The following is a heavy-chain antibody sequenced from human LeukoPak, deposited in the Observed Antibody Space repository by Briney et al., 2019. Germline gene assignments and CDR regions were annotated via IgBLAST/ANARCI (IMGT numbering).Heavy chain of an antibody. CDR2: IDSSGTT. Sequence: SETLSLTCTVSGGSISSYYWSWIRQPAGKGLEWIGRIDSSGTTKYNPSLKSRVTMSIDTSQREVSLTLSSMTAADTAVYFCARGSGSYRPLYFFDYWGQGTLVTVSS. D-gene: IGHD1-26*01. J-gene: IGHJ4*02. CDR3: ARGSGSYRPLYFFDY. V-gene: IGHV4-4*07. CDR1: GGSISSYY.